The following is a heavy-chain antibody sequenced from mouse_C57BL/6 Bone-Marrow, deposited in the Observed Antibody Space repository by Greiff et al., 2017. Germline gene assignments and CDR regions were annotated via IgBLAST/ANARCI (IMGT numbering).Heavy chain of an antibody. CDR3: TTLGCYVDYAMDY. Sequence: VQLQQSGAELVRPGASVKLSCTASGFNIKDDYMHWVKQRPEQGLEWIGWIDPENGDTEYASKFQGKATITADTSSNTAYLQLSSLPSEDTAVYYCTTLGCYVDYAMDYWGQGTSVTVSS. V-gene: IGHV14-4*01. CDR1: GFNIKDDY. D-gene: IGHD3-3*01. J-gene: IGHJ4*01. CDR2: IDPENGDT.